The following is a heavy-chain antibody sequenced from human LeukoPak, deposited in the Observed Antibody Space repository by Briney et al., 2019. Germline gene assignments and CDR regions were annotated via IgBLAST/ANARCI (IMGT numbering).Heavy chain of an antibody. CDR2: IYYSGST. V-gene: IGHV4-59*01. Sequence: SETLSLTCTVSGGSISSYYWSWIRQPPGKGLEWIGYIYYSGSTNYNPSLKSRVTISVDTSKNQFSLKLSSVTAADTAVYYCARCSTESYYDFCSGSSLFDYWGQGTLVTVSS. CDR3: ARCSTESYYDFCSGSSLFDY. D-gene: IGHD3-3*01. J-gene: IGHJ4*02. CDR1: GGSISSYY.